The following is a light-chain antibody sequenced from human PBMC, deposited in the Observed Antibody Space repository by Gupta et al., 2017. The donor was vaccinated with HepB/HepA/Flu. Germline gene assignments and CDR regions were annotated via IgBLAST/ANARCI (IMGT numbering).Light chain of an antibody. J-gene: IGLJ1*01. Sequence: QLVLTQSPSASASLGSSVTLTCTLSSGHSSYAIAWHQQQPEKGPRYLMKVNSDGSHTKGDEIPDRFSGSSSGAERYLTISSLQSEDEADYYCQTWGSGIGYAFGTGTKVTVL. CDR3: QTWGSGIGYA. CDR1: SGHSSYA. CDR2: VNSDGSH. V-gene: IGLV4-69*01.